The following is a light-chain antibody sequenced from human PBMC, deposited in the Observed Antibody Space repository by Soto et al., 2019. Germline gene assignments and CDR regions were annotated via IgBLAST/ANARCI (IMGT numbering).Light chain of an antibody. CDR3: HKYNHAPT. CDR1: QAISSY. CDR2: ATS. V-gene: IGKV1-27*01. J-gene: IGKJ4*01. Sequence: DIQLTQSPSSLSASVGDRVTITCRASQAISSYLAWYQQKPGKVPELLIYATSTLQSGAPSRFRGMGSGTDFTLTISSLQPEDVATYYCHKYNHAPTFGGGTKVEIK.